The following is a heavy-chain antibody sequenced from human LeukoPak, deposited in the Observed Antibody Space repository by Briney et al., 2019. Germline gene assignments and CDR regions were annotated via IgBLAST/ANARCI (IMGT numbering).Heavy chain of an antibody. CDR3: ARVDRYHYYLDV. Sequence: ASVKVSCKASGGTFSSYSITWVRQAPGQGLEWMGGFMPLFNTANYAQQFQGRVTITTDESTSTAYMELSSLRFEDTVMYYCARVDRYHYYLDVWGKGTTVTVSS. V-gene: IGHV1-69*05. CDR1: GGTFSSYS. J-gene: IGHJ6*03. CDR2: FMPLFNTA.